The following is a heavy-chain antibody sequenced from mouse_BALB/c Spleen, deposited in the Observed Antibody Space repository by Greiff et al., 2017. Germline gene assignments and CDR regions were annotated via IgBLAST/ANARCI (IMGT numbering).Heavy chain of an antibody. CDR2: INPSTGYT. Sequence: VQLQQSGAELAKPGASVKMSCKASGYTFTSYWMHWVKQRPGQGLEWIGYINPSTGYTEYNQKFKDKATLTADKSSSTAYMQLSSLTSEDSAVYYCARGVVRQGYAMDYWGQGTSVTVSS. D-gene: IGHD2-14*01. J-gene: IGHJ4*01. CDR3: ARGVVRQGYAMDY. CDR1: GYTFTSYW. V-gene: IGHV1-7*01.